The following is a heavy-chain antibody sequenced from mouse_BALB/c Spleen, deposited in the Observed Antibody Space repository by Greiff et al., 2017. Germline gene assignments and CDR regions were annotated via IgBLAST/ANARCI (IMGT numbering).Heavy chain of an antibody. V-gene: IGHV3-2*02. D-gene: IGHD1-1*01. Sequence: EVHLVESGPGLVKPSQSLSLTCTVTGYSITSDYAWNWIRQFPGNQLEWMGYISYSGSTSYNPSLKSRISITRDTSKNQFFLQLNSVTTEDTATYYCAIWGYGSSYAMDYWGQGTSVTVSS. CDR2: ISYSGST. CDR1: GYSITSDYA. J-gene: IGHJ4*01. CDR3: AIWGYGSSYAMDY.